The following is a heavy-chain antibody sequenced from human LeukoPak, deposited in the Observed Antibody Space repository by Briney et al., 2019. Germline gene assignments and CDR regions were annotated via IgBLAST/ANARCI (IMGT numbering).Heavy chain of an antibody. CDR2: IYSGGSS. D-gene: IGHD3-22*01. Sequence: GGSLRLSCAASGFTVSSNYMSWVRQAPGKGLEWVSVIYSGGSSYYADSVKGRFTISRDNSKNTLYLQMNSLRAEDTAVYYCASEIEDYYDSSGYYDYWGQGTLVTVSS. CDR3: ASEIEDYYDSSGYYDY. V-gene: IGHV3-66*01. CDR1: GFTVSSNY. J-gene: IGHJ4*02.